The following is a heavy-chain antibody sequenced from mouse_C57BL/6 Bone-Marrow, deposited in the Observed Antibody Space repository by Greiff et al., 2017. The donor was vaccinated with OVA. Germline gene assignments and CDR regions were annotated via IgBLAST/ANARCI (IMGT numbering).Heavy chain of an antibody. Sequence: EVHLVESRGGLVKPGGSLKLSCAASGFTFSDYGMHWVRQAPEKGLEWVAYISSGSSTIYYADTVKGRFTISRDNAKNTLFLQMTSLRSEDTAMYYCARINYWYFDVWGTGTTVTVSS. J-gene: IGHJ1*03. CDR1: GFTFSDYG. V-gene: IGHV5-17*01. CDR3: ARINYWYFDV. CDR2: ISSGSSTI.